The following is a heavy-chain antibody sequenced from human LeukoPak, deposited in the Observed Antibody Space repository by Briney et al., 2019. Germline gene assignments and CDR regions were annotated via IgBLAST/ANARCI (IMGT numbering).Heavy chain of an antibody. CDR1: GGSISSHY. Sequence: SETLSLTCTVSGGSISSHYWSWIRQPPGKGLEWIGYIYYSGSTNYNPSLKSRVTISVDTSKNQFSLKLSSVTAADTAVYYCARSGGRQDYYYYYYMDVWGKGTTVTVSS. CDR3: ARSGGRQDYYYYYYMDV. CDR2: IYYSGST. V-gene: IGHV4-59*11. J-gene: IGHJ6*03. D-gene: IGHD3-10*01.